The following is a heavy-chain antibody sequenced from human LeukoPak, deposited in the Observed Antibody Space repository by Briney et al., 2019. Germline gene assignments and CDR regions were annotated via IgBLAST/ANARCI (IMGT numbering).Heavy chain of an antibody. CDR1: GGSISSYY. Sequence: PSETLSLTCTVSGGSISSYYWSWIRQPPGKGLEWIGYIYYSGSTNYNPSLKSRVTISVDTSKNQFSLKLSSVTAADTAVYYCAGHLYYYYGMDVWGQGTTVTVSS. CDR2: IYYSGST. CDR3: AGHLYYYYGMDV. V-gene: IGHV4-59*08. J-gene: IGHJ6*02.